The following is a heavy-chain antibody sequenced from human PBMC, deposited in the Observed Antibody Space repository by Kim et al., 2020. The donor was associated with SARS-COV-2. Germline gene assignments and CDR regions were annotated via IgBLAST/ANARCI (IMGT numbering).Heavy chain of an antibody. CDR2: LNTNTENP. CDR1: GYTFTNYA. J-gene: IGHJ4*02. Sequence: ASVKVSCKASGYTFTNYAMNWVRQAPGQGLEWMGWLNTNTENPTYAQGFTGRFVFSLDTSVNTAYLQISSIQAEDTGVYYCARDYRADGSGSSHFDYWGQGTLVTVSS. V-gene: IGHV7-4-1*02. D-gene: IGHD3-10*01. CDR3: ARDYRADGSGSSHFDY.